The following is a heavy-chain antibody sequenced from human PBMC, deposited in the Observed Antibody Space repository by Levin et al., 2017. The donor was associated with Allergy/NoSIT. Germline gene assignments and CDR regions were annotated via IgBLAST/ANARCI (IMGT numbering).Heavy chain of an antibody. J-gene: IGHJ4*02. CDR3: ARDSVGSGYLDY. Sequence: GGSLRLSCAASGFTFSSYAMHWVRQAPGKGLEWVAVISYDGSNKYYADSVKGRFTISRDNSKNTLYLQMNSLRAEDTAVYYCARDSVGSGYLDYWGQGTLVTVSS. D-gene: IGHD6-19*01. CDR1: GFTFSSYA. V-gene: IGHV3-30-3*01. CDR2: ISYDGSNK.